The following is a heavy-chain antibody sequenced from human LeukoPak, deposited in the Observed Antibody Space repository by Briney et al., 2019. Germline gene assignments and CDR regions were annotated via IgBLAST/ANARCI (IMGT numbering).Heavy chain of an antibody. V-gene: IGHV1-24*01. CDR2: FDPEDGET. CDR1: GYTLTELS. D-gene: IGHD2-15*01. J-gene: IGHJ4*02. CDR3: ATDTWRGFRYDY. Sequence: ASVKVSCKVSGYTLTELSMHWVRQAPGKGLEWMGGFDPEDGETIYAQKFQGRVTMTEDTSTDTAYMELSSLRSEDTAVYYCATDTWRGFRYDYWGQGTLVTVSS.